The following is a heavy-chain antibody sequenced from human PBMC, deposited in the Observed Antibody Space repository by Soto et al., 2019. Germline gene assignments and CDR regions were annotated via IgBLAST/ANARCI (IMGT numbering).Heavy chain of an antibody. J-gene: IGHJ3*02. CDR3: ARAAGYCTNGVCYSPNDAFDI. CDR1: GYTFTSYD. D-gene: IGHD2-8*01. CDR2: MNPNSGNT. Sequence: ASVKVSCKASGYTFTSYDINWVRQATGQGLEWMGWMNPNSGNTGYAQKFQGRVTMTRNTSISTAHMELSSLRSEDTAVYYCARAAGYCTNGVCYSPNDAFDIWGQGTMVTVSS. V-gene: IGHV1-8*01.